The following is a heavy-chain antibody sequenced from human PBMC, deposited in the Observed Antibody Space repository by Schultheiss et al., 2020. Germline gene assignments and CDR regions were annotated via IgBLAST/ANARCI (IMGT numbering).Heavy chain of an antibody. CDR2: IWYDGSNK. D-gene: IGHD3-22*01. CDR3: AKDFYENYYDSSGYYSVYGMDV. Sequence: GGSLRLSCAASGFTFSSYAMHWVRQAPGKGLEWVAVIWYDGSNKYYADSVKGRFTISRDNSKNTLYLQMNSLRAEDTAVYYCAKDFYENYYDSSGYYSVYGMDVWGQGTTVTVSS. CDR1: GFTFSSYA. J-gene: IGHJ6*02. V-gene: IGHV3-30*02.